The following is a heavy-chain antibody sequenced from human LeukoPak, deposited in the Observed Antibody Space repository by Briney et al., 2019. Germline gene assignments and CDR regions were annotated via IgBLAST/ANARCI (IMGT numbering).Heavy chain of an antibody. Sequence: SETLSLTCAVYGGSFIAYYWSWIRQPPGKGLEWIGEINHSGSTNYNPSLKNRGTISVDTSTNQSSLKLSSVTAADTAVYYCARGRFYCGGYCYVDYWGQRTLVTVSS. CDR3: ARGRFYCGGYCYVDY. V-gene: IGHV4-34*01. J-gene: IGHJ4*02. CDR1: GGSFIAYY. CDR2: INHSGST. D-gene: IGHD2-21*02.